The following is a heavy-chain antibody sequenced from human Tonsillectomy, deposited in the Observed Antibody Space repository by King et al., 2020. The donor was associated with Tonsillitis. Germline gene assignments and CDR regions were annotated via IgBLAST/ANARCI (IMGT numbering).Heavy chain of an antibody. V-gene: IGHV4-4*07. Sequence: QLQESGPGLVKPSETLSLTCTVSGGSISSYYWSWIRQPAGKGLEWIGRIYTSGSTNYNPSLKSRVTMSVNTSKNQFSMKLSSVTAANTAVYYCAREGLKVSGKGFDPWGQGTLVTVSS. CDR1: GGSISSYY. D-gene: IGHD1-14*01. CDR3: AREGLKVSGKGFDP. CDR2: IYTSGST. J-gene: IGHJ5*02.